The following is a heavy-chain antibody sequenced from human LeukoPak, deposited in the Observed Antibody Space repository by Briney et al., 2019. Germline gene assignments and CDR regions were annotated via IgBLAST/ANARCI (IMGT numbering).Heavy chain of an antibody. CDR1: GGSISSSSYY. Sequence: SETLSLTCTVSGGSISSSSYYWGWIRQPPGKGLEWIGGIYYSGSTYYNPSLKSRVTISVDTSKNQFSLKLSSVTAADTAVYYCARGNNWNLNFDYWGQGTLVTVSS. V-gene: IGHV4-39*07. CDR3: ARGNNWNLNFDY. D-gene: IGHD1-20*01. J-gene: IGHJ4*02. CDR2: IYYSGST.